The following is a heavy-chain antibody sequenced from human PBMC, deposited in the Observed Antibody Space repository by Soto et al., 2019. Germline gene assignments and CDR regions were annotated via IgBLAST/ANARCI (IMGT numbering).Heavy chain of an antibody. CDR2: IYYSGST. J-gene: IGHJ4*02. CDR3: ASSDRIAARPYYFDY. CDR1: GGSISSYY. V-gene: IGHV4-59*01. D-gene: IGHD6-6*01. Sequence: TSETLSLTCTVSGGSISSYYWSWIRQPPGKGLEWIGYIYYSGSTNYNPSLKSRVTISVDTSKNQFSLKLSSVTAADTAVYYCASSDRIAARPYYFDYWGQGTLVTVSS.